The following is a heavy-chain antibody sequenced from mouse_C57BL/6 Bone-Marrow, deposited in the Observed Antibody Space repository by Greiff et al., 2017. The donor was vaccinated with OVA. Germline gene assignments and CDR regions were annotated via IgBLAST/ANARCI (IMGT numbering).Heavy chain of an antibody. D-gene: IGHD2-5*01. CDR1: GYSITSGYY. Sequence: EVKLMESGPGLVKPSQSLSLTCSVTGYSITSGYYWNWIRQFPGNKLEWMGYISYDGSNNYNPSLKNRISITPDTSKNQFFLKLNSVTTEDTATYYCAREAAYYSIIYYLDYWGQGTTLTVSS. CDR2: ISYDGSN. J-gene: IGHJ2*01. V-gene: IGHV3-6*01. CDR3: AREAAYYSIIYYLDY.